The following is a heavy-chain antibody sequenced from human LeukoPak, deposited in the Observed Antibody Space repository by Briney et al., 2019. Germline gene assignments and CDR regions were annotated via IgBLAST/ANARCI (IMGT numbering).Heavy chain of an antibody. J-gene: IGHJ6*03. CDR2: INHSGST. V-gene: IGHV4-34*01. CDR1: GGSFSCYY. D-gene: IGHD3-3*01. CDR3: ARSGRVGGVRYYYYMDV. Sequence: SETLSLTCAVYGGSFSCYYWSWIRQPPGKGLEWIGEINHSGSTNYNPSLKSRVTISVDTSKNQFSLKLSSVTAADTAVYYCARSGRVGGVRYYYYMDVWGKGTTVTVSS.